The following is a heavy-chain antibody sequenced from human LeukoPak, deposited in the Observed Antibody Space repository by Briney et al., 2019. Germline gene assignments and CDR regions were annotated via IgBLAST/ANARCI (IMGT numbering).Heavy chain of an antibody. D-gene: IGHD1-20*01. J-gene: IGHJ4*02. Sequence: GGSLRLSCAASGFTFSSYAMHGVPQAPGKGLEWVALISYDGSNKYYADSVKGRFTISRDNSKNTLYLQMNSLRAEDTAVYYCAKDFNCNLLDYWGQGTLVTVSS. CDR1: GFTFSSYA. CDR3: AKDFNCNLLDY. CDR2: ISYDGSNK. V-gene: IGHV3-30*18.